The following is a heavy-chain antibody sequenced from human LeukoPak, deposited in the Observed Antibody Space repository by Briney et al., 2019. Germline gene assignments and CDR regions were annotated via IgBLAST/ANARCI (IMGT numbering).Heavy chain of an antibody. CDR2: INLNNGAT. CDR1: GFTFTAYY. V-gene: IGHV1-2*02. D-gene: IGHD3-9*01. J-gene: IGHJ5*02. Sequence: GASVKVSCKASGFTFTAYYLYWVRQAPGQGLECVGFINLNNGATGYAQNFQGRVTMTRDTSISTAFMELRSLRSDDTAVYYCARGTHYDILTGYPTWFDPWGQGTLVTVSS. CDR3: ARGTHYDILTGYPTWFDP.